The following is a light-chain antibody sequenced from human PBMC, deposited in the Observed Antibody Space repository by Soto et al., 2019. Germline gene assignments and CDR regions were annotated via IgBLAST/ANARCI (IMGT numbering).Light chain of an antibody. J-gene: IGKJ1*01. V-gene: IGKV3-15*01. CDR3: QQYNNWPPWT. CDR1: QSVSSN. Sequence: EIVMTQSPATLSVSPGERATLSCRASQSVSSNLAWYQQKPGQAPRLLIYGASTRATGIPARFSGSGSGTEFTLTISSLQSADFAVYYCQQYNNWPPWTFGKGNKGEIK. CDR2: GAS.